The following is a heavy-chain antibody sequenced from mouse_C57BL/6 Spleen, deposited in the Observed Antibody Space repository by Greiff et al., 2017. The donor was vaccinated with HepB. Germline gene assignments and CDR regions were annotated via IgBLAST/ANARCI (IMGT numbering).Heavy chain of an antibody. Sequence: QVQLQQPGAELVMPGASVKLSCKASGYTFTSYWMHWVKRRPGQGLEWIGEIDPSDSYTNYNQKFKGKSTLTVDKSSSTAYMQLSSLTSEDSAVYYCASRDDHYSWFACWGQVTLVTVSA. J-gene: IGHJ3*01. V-gene: IGHV1-69*01. D-gene: IGHD1-2*01. CDR1: GYTFTSYW. CDR3: ASRDDHYSWFAC. CDR2: IDPSDSYT.